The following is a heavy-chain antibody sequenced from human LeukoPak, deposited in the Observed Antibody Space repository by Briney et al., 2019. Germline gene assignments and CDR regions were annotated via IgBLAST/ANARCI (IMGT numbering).Heavy chain of an antibody. CDR1: GLNFSRYW. CDR3: ARDASAYY. CDR2: IKPDGTEK. J-gene: IGHJ4*02. D-gene: IGHD3-3*01. Sequence: GGSLRLSCAAPGLNFSRYWMSWVRQAPGKGLEWVATIKPDGTEKYYVDSVKGRFTISRDNARNSLYLQMDSLRAEDTAVYYCARDASAYYWGQGTLITVSS. V-gene: IGHV3-7*01.